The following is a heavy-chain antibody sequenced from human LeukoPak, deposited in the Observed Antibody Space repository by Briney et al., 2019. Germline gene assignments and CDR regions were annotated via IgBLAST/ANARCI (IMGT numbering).Heavy chain of an antibody. CDR1: GGSFSGYY. CDR2: INHSGST. V-gene: IGHV4-34*01. CDR3: ARGPGSSGWNLVYLGFDP. J-gene: IGHJ5*02. Sequence: SETLSLTCAVYGGSFSGYYWSWIRQPPGKGLEWIGEINHSGSTNYNPSLKSRVTISVDTSKNQFSLKLSSVTAADTAVYYCARGPGSSGWNLVYLGFDPWGQGTQVTVSS. D-gene: IGHD6-19*01.